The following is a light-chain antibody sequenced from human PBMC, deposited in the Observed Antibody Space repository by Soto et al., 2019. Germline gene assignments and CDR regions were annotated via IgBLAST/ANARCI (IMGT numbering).Light chain of an antibody. Sequence: EIVLTQSPGTLSLSPGERATLSCRSSQSVSSNYLAWYQQKPDQAPRLVIYDVSGRATGVPDRFSGSGSGTDFTLTISILEPEDFAVYYCQQYGSSPTFGQGTKVEIK. J-gene: IGKJ1*01. V-gene: IGKV3-20*01. CDR2: DVS. CDR3: QQYGSSPT. CDR1: QSVSSNY.